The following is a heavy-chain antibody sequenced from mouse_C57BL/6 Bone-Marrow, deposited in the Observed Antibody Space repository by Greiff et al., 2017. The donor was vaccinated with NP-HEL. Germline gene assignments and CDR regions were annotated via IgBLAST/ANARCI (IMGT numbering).Heavy chain of an antibody. D-gene: IGHD2-1*01. J-gene: IGHJ4*01. Sequence: EVNLVESGGGLVQPGGSLSLSCAASGFTFTDYYMSWVRQPPGKALEWLGFIRNKANGYTTEYSASVKGRFTISRDNSQSILYLQMNALRAEDSATYYCARSGGNYVYAMDYWGQGTSVTVSS. CDR1: GFTFTDYY. CDR3: ARSGGNYVYAMDY. CDR2: IRNKANGYTT. V-gene: IGHV7-3*01.